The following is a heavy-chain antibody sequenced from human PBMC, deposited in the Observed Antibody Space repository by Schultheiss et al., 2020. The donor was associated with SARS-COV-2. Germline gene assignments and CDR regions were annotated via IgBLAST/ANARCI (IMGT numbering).Heavy chain of an antibody. V-gene: IGHV2-5*01. CDR2: IHWNDDK. D-gene: IGHD4-17*01. J-gene: IGHJ4*02. CDR1: GFSLSTSGVG. Sequence: SGPTLVKPTQTLTLTCTFSGFSLSTSGVGVGWIRQPPGKALEWLALIHWNDDKHYSTSLKSRLTITKDTSKNQVVLTMTNMDPVDTATYYCANRRYGDTPAYWGQGALVTVSS. CDR3: ANRRYGDTPAY.